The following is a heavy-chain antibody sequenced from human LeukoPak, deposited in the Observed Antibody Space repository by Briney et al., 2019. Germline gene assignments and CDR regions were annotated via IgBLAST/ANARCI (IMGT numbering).Heavy chain of an antibody. CDR3: ARGRPRWELLVGVNFDY. CDR1: GYTFTSYA. D-gene: IGHD1-26*01. Sequence: ASVKVSCKASGYTFTSYAMNWVRQAPGQGLEWMGWINTNTGNPTYAQGFTGRFVFSLDTSVSTAYLQISSLKAEDTAVYYCARGRPRWELLVGVNFDYWGQGTLVTVSS. V-gene: IGHV7-4-1*02. J-gene: IGHJ4*02. CDR2: INTNTGNP.